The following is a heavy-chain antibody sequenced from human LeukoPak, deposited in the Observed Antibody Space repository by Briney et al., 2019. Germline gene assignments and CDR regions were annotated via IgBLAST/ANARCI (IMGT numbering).Heavy chain of an antibody. V-gene: IGHV3-23*01. CDR1: GFTFSSHA. Sequence: GGSLRLSCAASGFTFSSHAMSCLRQAPGKGLEWVSAISGSGGSTYYADSVKGRFTISRDNSKNTLYLQMNSLRAEDTAVYYCAKHRRLEYSYYHMDVWGKGTTVTVSS. CDR2: ISGSGGST. CDR3: AKHRRLEYSYYHMDV. J-gene: IGHJ6*03.